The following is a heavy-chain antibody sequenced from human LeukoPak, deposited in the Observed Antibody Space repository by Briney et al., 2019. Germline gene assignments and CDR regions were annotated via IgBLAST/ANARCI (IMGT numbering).Heavy chain of an antibody. V-gene: IGHV1-24*01. CDR2: FDPEDGET. J-gene: IGHJ4*02. Sequence: ASVKVSCKVSGYTLTELSMHWVRQAPGKGLEWMGGFDPEDGETIYAQKFQGRVTMTTDTSTSTAYMELRSLRSDDTAVYYCAREPLYYYDSSATGDYWGQGTLVTVSS. CDR3: AREPLYYYDSSATGDY. D-gene: IGHD3-22*01. CDR1: GYTLTELS.